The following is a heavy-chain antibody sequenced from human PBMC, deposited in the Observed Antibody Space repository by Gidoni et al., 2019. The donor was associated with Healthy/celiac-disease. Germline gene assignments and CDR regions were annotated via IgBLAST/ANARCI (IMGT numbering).Heavy chain of an antibody. Sequence: EVQLVESGGGLVKPGGSLRLSCAASGFTFRNSWMSWVRQAPGKGLEWVGRIKSKTDGGTTDYAAPVKGRFTISRDDSKNTLYLQMNSLKTEDTAVYYWTTARWSDAFDIWGQGTMVTVSS. CDR3: TTARWSDAFDI. D-gene: IGHD2-15*01. V-gene: IGHV3-15*01. J-gene: IGHJ3*02. CDR1: GFTFRNSW. CDR2: IKSKTDGGTT.